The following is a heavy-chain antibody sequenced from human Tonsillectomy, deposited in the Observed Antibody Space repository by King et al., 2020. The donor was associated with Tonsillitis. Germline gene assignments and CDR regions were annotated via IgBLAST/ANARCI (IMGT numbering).Heavy chain of an antibody. CDR3: ARGTYSTPAWYFVL. CDR1: GGSFSAYY. Sequence: VQLPQWGAGLLKPSETLSLTCAVYGGSFSAYYWNWIRQPPGKGLEWIGAINHSGSTDYNPSLNRRVTVLVDTSKNQFSLKLSSVTAADTALYYCARGTYSTPAWYFVLWGRGTLVTVSS. V-gene: IGHV4-34*01. CDR2: INHSGST. D-gene: IGHD2-15*01. J-gene: IGHJ2*01.